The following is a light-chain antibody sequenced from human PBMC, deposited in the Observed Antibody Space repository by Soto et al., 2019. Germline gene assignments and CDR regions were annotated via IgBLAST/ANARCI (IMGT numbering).Light chain of an antibody. J-gene: IGLJ1*01. V-gene: IGLV1-40*01. CDR1: SSNIGESYD. CDR2: GSG. Sequence: QSVLTQPPSVSGAPGQRVTISCAGSSSNIGESYDVHWYQQLPGTAPKVVIYGSGNRPSGVPDRFSGSKSGTSASLAIAGLQAEDEADYYCQSYDSSMSGYVFGTGNKVTV. CDR3: QSYDSSMSGYV.